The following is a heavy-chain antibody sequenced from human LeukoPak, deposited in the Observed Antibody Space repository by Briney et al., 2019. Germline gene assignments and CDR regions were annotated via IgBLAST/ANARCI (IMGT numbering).Heavy chain of an antibody. Sequence: GGSLRLSCAASGFTFSSSWMNWVRQAPGKGLEWVSSISYTGTYIYYADSVKGRFTISRDNAQNSLYLQMNSLRAEDTAIYYCVRDRGTYRPIDYWGQGTLVTVSS. D-gene: IGHD1-26*01. CDR1: GFTFSSSW. V-gene: IGHV3-21*04. J-gene: IGHJ4*02. CDR2: ISYTGTYI. CDR3: VRDRGTYRPIDY.